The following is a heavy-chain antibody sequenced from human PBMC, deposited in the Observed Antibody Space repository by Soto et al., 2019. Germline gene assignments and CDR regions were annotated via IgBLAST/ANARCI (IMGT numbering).Heavy chain of an antibody. CDR3: ARVPYSSSWYSLYWLDP. Sequence: SETMSLTCTVSGGSISSYYWSWIRQPPGKGLEWIGYIYYSGSTNYNPSLKSRVTISVDTSASTAYMELSSLRSEDTAVYYCARVPYSSSWYSLYWLDPWGQGTLVTVSS. D-gene: IGHD6-13*01. CDR1: GGSISSYY. V-gene: IGHV4-59*01. CDR2: IYYSGST. J-gene: IGHJ5*02.